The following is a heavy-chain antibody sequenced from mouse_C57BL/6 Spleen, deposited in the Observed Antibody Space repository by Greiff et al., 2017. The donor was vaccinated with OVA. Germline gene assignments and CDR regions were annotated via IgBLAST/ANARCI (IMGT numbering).Heavy chain of an antibody. V-gene: IGHV1-55*01. CDR1: GYTFTSYW. CDR2: IYPGSGST. CDR3: ARPYYYGSRGYFDY. J-gene: IGHJ2*01. Sequence: QVQLQQPGAELVKPGASVKMSCKASGYTFTSYWITWVKQRPGQGLEWIGDIYPGSGSTNYNEKFKSKATLTVDTSSSTAYMQLSSLTSEDSAVYYCARPYYYGSRGYFDYWGQGTTLTVSS. D-gene: IGHD1-1*01.